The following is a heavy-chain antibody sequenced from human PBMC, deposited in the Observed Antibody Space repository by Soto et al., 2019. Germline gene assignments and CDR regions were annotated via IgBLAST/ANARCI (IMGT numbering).Heavy chain of an antibody. J-gene: IGHJ4*02. CDR2: IRNTPYGGTT. Sequence: GGSLGLSFKCSEFSFSEHAMTWVRQAPGKGLEWVGFIRNTPYGGTTDYAASVRGRFTISRDDSASIAYLQMNRLKAEESGLYYCSRGIFGYNGXWGPGTMVTVSX. D-gene: IGHD5-12*01. V-gene: IGHV3-49*04. CDR1: EFSFSEHA. CDR3: SRGIFGYNGX.